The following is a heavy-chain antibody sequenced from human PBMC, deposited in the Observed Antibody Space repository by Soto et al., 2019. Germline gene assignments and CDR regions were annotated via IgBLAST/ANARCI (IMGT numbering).Heavy chain of an antibody. D-gene: IGHD2-21*02. CDR3: SRQRTTVVTQAYFDH. CDR2: IYYSGRT. V-gene: IGHV4-39*01. J-gene: IGHJ4*02. CDR1: GESISSSSYY. Sequence: SETLSLTCIVSGESISSSSYYWGWIRQPPGKGLEWIGSIYYSGRTYYNPSFKSRVTISIDTSKNQFSLKLSSVTATDTAVYYCSRQRTTVVTQAYFDHWGQGALVTVSS.